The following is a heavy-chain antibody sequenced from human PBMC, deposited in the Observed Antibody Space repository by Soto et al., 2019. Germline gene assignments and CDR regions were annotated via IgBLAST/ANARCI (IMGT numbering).Heavy chain of an antibody. CDR2: LNSDGSDT. V-gene: IGHV3-74*01. J-gene: IGHJ4*02. D-gene: IGHD3-22*01. CDR1: GFTFSNYS. Sequence: GGSLRLSCAASGFTFSNYSMSWVRQAPGKGLLWVSRLNSDGSDTSYADSVKGRFTISRDNSKNTQYLQMSSLRADDTAVYYCVKGEYYYDSSGYYPFDYWGQGTLVTVSS. CDR3: VKGEYYYDSSGYYPFDY.